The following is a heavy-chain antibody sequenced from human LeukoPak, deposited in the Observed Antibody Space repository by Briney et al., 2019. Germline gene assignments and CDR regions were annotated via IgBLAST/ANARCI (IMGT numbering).Heavy chain of an antibody. CDR2: VNRDGSET. CDR3: ARNNGMDV. V-gene: IGHV3-7*03. Sequence: PGGSLRLSCAASGFALSSHWMTWVRQVPGRGPEWVANVNRDGSETYYLDFVKGRFTISKDNAKNSLYLQVNSLRAEDTALYHCARNNGMDVWGQGTTVIVSS. CDR1: GFALSSHW. J-gene: IGHJ6*02.